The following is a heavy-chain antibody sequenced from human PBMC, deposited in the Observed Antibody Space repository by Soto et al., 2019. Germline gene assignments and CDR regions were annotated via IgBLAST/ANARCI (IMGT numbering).Heavy chain of an antibody. CDR2: IYYSGST. J-gene: IGHJ4*02. CDR3: ARQNSSVGDY. V-gene: IGHV4-39*01. CDR1: GGSISSSSNY. D-gene: IGHD6-25*01. Sequence: QLQLQESGPGLVKPSETLSLTCTVSGGSISSSSNYWGWIRQPPGKGLEWIGSIYYSGSTYYNPSLKSRVTISVDTSKNQFSLKLSSVTAADTAVYYCARQNSSVGDYWGQGPLVTVSS.